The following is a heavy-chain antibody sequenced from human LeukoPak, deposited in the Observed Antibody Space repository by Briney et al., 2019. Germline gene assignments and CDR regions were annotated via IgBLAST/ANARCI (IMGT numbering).Heavy chain of an antibody. V-gene: IGHV4-39*01. CDR1: GDSISNSGWS. Sequence: SETLSLTCIVSGDSISNSGWSWGWIRQPPGKGLEWIGTMPYDENVADKGTPSYNPSLRSRVTISADTSKNQLSLKVNSVTAADTASHYCARLTLTGVGGRGWFDSWGQGTLVIVSS. CDR3: ARLTLTGVGGRGWFDS. D-gene: IGHD3-3*01. J-gene: IGHJ5*01. CDR2: MPYDENVADKGTP.